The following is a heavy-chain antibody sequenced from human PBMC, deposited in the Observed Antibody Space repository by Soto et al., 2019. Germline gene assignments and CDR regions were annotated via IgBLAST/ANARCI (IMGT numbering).Heavy chain of an antibody. Sequence: GGSLRFSCAASGFTFSSYGMHWVRQAPGKGLEWVAVISYDGSNKYYADSVKGRFTISRDNSKNTLYLQMNSLRAEDTAVYYCAKELVRIEARPDYYGMDVWGQGTTVTVSS. V-gene: IGHV3-30*18. D-gene: IGHD6-6*01. J-gene: IGHJ6*02. CDR2: ISYDGSNK. CDR3: AKELVRIEARPDYYGMDV. CDR1: GFTFSSYG.